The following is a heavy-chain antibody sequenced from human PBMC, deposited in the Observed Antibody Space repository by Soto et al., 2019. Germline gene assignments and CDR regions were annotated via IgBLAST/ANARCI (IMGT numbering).Heavy chain of an antibody. D-gene: IGHD1-1*01. CDR3: ARKAPSTGYLDY. Sequence: EVQLLESGGGLEQPGGSLRLSCAASGFTFSNFAMTCVRHAPGKGLEWGSFISGSGGSTDYADSVRGRFTISRDSSKNTVYLQMTILRAEDTAVYYCARKAPSTGYLDYWGQGNMGTVSS. CDR1: GFTFSNFA. V-gene: IGHV3-23*01. J-gene: IGHJ4*02. CDR2: ISGSGGST.